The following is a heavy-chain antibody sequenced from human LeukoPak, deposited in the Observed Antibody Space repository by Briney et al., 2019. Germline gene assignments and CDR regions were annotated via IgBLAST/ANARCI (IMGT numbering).Heavy chain of an antibody. V-gene: IGHV1-18*01. CDR3: ARESGYYHRIDY. Sequence: ASVKVSCTASGYTFTSYGISWVRQAPGQGLEWMGWISAYNGNTNYAQKLQGRVTMTTDTSTSTAYTELRSLRSDDTAVYYCARESGYYHRIDYWGQGTLVTVSS. D-gene: IGHD3-22*01. CDR1: GYTFTSYG. CDR2: ISAYNGNT. J-gene: IGHJ4*02.